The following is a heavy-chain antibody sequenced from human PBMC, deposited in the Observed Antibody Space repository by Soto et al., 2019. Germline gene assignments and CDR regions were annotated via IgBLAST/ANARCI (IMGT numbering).Heavy chain of an antibody. J-gene: IGHJ4*02. D-gene: IGHD1-1*01. Sequence: SETLSLTCTVSGGSISSYYWSWIRQPPGKGLEWIGYIYYSGSTNYDPSLKSRVTISVDTSKNQFSLKLSSVTAADTAVYYCARVRADLEVDYWGQGTLVTVSS. CDR3: ARVRADLEVDY. V-gene: IGHV4-59*01. CDR2: IYYSGST. CDR1: GGSISSYY.